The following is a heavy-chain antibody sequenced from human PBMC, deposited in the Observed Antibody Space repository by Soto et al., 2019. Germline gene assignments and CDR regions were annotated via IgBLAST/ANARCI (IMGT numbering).Heavy chain of an antibody. J-gene: IGHJ4*02. CDR3: ARDLTTYYDILTGYFDY. Sequence: GGSLRLSCAASGFTFSSYAMHWVRQAPGKGLEWVAVISYDGSNKYYADSVKGRFTISRDNSKNTLYLQMNSLRAEDTAVYYCARDLTTYYDILTGYFDYWGQGTLVTVSS. CDR2: ISYDGSNK. CDR1: GFTFSSYA. D-gene: IGHD3-9*01. V-gene: IGHV3-30-3*01.